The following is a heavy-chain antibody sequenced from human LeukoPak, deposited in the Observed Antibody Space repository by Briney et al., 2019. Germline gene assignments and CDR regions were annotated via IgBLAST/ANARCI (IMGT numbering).Heavy chain of an antibody. V-gene: IGHV3-21*01. J-gene: IGHJ4*02. CDR3: ARDVVTAIPFDY. CDR2: ISSSSSYI. D-gene: IGHD2-21*02. Sequence: PGGSLRLSCAASGFTFSSDSMNWVRQAPGKGLEWVSSISSSSSYIYYADSVKGRFTISRDNAKNSLYLQMNSLRAEDTAVYYCARDVVTAIPFDYWGQGTLVTVSS. CDR1: GFTFSSDS.